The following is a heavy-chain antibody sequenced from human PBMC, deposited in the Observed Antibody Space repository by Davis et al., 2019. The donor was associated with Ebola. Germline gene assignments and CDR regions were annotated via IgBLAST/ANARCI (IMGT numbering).Heavy chain of an antibody. Sequence: GESLKISCAASGFTFSSYWMHWVRQAPGKGLVWVSRINSDGSSTSYADSVKGRFTISRDNAKNTLYLQMNSLRAEDTAVYYCARSGGSGSYPYYYYYGMDVWGKGTTVTVSS. D-gene: IGHD3-10*01. CDR2: INSDGSST. J-gene: IGHJ6*04. CDR1: GFTFSSYW. V-gene: IGHV3-74*01. CDR3: ARSGGSGSYPYYYYYGMDV.